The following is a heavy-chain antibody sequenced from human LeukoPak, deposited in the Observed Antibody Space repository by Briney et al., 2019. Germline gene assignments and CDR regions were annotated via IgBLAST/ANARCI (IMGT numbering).Heavy chain of an antibody. CDR2: ISPGDST. J-gene: IGHJ5*02. V-gene: IGHV3-53*01. D-gene: IGHD3-10*01. CDR1: GFTVSSNY. Sequence: GGSLRLSCVASGFTVSSNYMSWVRQAPGKGLEWVSVISPGDSTYYADSVKGRFTISRDNSKNTVYLQMNSLRAEDTAVYYCARCKTRFGELAWGQGTLVTVSP. CDR3: ARCKTRFGELA.